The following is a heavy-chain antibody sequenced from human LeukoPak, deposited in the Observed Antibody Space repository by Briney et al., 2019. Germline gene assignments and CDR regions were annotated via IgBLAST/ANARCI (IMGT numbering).Heavy chain of an antibody. J-gene: IGHJ4*02. CDR2: INPNSGGT. CDR1: GYTFTGYY. CDR3: ARDLMYYDYVWGSYRFPDY. Sequence: ASVKVSCKASGYTFTGYYMHWVRQAPGQGLEWMGWINPNSGGTNYAQKFQGRVTMTRDTSISTAYMELSSLRSDDTAVYFCARDLMYYDYVWGSYRFPDYWGQGTLVTVSS. D-gene: IGHD3-16*02. V-gene: IGHV1-2*02.